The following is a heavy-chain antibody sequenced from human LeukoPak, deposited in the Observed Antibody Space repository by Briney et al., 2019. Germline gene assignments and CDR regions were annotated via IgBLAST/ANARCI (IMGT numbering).Heavy chain of an antibody. D-gene: IGHD6-19*01. CDR1: GFIFSSYS. V-gene: IGHV3-48*01. CDR3: ARDLGSSGSGLDY. J-gene: IGHJ4*02. Sequence: PGGSLRLSCAASGFIFSSYSMNWVRQAPGKGLEWVSYISSSSSTIYYADSVKGRFTISRGNAKNSLYLQMNSLRAEDTAVYYCARDLGSSGSGLDYWGQGTLVTVSS. CDR2: ISSSSSTI.